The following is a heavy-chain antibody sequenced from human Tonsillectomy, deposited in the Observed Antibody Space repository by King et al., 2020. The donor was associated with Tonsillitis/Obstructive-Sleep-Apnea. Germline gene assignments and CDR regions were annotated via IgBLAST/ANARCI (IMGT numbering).Heavy chain of an antibody. D-gene: IGHD3-3*01. CDR3: ARDPLVTIFGVVIINSGYYLDY. J-gene: IGHJ4*02. CDR2: ISRSRSTI. V-gene: IGHV3-48*02. Sequence: VQLVEYGGGLVQPGGSLRLSWAASGFTFSSSSMNWVRPAPGKGLEWVSYISRSRSTIYSADSVKGRFTISRDNAKNSLYLKMNSLRDEDSAVYYWARDPLVTIFGVVIINSGYYLDYWGQGTLVTVSS. CDR1: GFTFSSSS.